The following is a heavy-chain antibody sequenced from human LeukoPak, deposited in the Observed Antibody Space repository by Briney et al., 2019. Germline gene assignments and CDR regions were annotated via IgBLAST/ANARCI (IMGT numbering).Heavy chain of an antibody. Sequence: GGSLSLSCAASGFTFSSYAMTWVRQAPGKGLEWVSSINDSGGSTYYADSVKGRFTISRDNSKNTLYLQMNSLRAEDTAVYYCAKREYNFWSGYFFWGQGTLVTVSS. D-gene: IGHD3-3*01. CDR2: INDSGGST. CDR1: GFTFSSYA. J-gene: IGHJ4*02. CDR3: AKREYNFWSGYFF. V-gene: IGHV3-23*01.